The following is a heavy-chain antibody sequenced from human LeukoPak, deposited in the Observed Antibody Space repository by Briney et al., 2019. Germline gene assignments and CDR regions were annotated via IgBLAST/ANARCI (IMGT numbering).Heavy chain of an antibody. CDR1: GYSISSGYY. V-gene: IGHV4-38-2*02. J-gene: IGHJ3*02. D-gene: IGHD3-10*01. Sequence: PSETLSLTCTVSGYSISSGYYWGWIRQPPGKGLEWIGSIYHSGSTYYNPSLKSRVTISVDTSKNQFSLKLSSVTAADTAVYYCARAHGSGIEGTFDIWGQGTMVTVSS. CDR2: IYHSGST. CDR3: ARAHGSGIEGTFDI.